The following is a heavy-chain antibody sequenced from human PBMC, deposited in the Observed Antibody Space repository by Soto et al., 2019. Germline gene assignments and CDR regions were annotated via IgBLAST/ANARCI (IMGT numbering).Heavy chain of an antibody. CDR1: GGTFSSYA. CDR3: ARDYYDSSGYYSNAFDI. CDR2: IIPIFGTA. Sequence: QVPRVQSGAEVKKPGSSVKVSCKASGGTFSSYAISWVRQAPGQGLEWMGGIIPIFGTANYAQKFQGRVTITADESTSTAYMEPSSLRSEDTAVYYCARDYYDSSGYYSNAFDIWGQGTMVTVSS. J-gene: IGHJ3*02. D-gene: IGHD3-22*01. V-gene: IGHV1-69*01.